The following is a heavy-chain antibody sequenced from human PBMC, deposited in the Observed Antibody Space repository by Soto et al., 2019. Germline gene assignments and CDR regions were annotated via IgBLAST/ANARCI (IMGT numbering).Heavy chain of an antibody. CDR1: GGSFSSYY. CDR2: IYYSGRT. J-gene: IGHJ6*02. V-gene: IGHV4-59*01. CDR3: ARDYYYDSRGYPGAYYYGMDV. Sequence: SETLSLTCTVSGGSFSSYYWSWIRQPPGKGLEWIGHIYYSGRTNYNPPLKSRVTISGDTSKNQLSLKLSSVTAADTAVYYCARDYYYDSRGYPGAYYYGMDVWGQGTTVTVSS. D-gene: IGHD3-22*01.